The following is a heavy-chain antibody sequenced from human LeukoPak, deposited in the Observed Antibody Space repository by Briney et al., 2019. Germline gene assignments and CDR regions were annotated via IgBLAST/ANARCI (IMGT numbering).Heavy chain of an antibody. CDR1: GFTFSSYA. V-gene: IGHV3-21*01. Sequence: GGSLRLSCAASGFTFSSYATHWVRQAPGKGLEWVSSLSRTSSYIYYADSVKGRFTISRDDAKNSLYLQMNSLRAEDTAVYYCASGNYGDHLYYFDYWGQGTLVTVSS. CDR2: LSRTSSYI. D-gene: IGHD4-17*01. J-gene: IGHJ4*02. CDR3: ASGNYGDHLYYFDY.